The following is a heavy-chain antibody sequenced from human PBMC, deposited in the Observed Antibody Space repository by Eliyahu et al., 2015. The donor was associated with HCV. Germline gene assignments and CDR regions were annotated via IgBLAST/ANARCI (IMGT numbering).Heavy chain of an antibody. CDR1: GFXFSNAL. V-gene: IGHV3-15*01. J-gene: IGHJ4*02. D-gene: IGHD1-7*01. CDR3: TTSDMGWNYDY. CDR2: IKSKTDGGTT. Sequence: EVQLVESGGGLVKPGGSLRLSCAASGFXFSNALVGLGPAGPRGGGGWVGRIKSKTDGGTTDYAAPVKGRFTISRDDSKNTLYLQMNSLKTEDTAVYYCTTSDMGWNYDYWGQGTLVTVSS.